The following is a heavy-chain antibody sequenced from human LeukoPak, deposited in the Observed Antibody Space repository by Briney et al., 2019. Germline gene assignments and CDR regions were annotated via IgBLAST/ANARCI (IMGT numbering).Heavy chain of an antibody. CDR3: PVLPTYVQEFDS. J-gene: IGHJ4*02. D-gene: IGHD3-10*02. CDR1: GLIVSSNY. V-gene: IGHV3-66*01. Sequence: GGSLRLSCAASGLIVSSNYMSWVRQAPGKGLEWVSVIYSGGSTSYADSVKGRFTISRDNSKNTLYLQMNSLRAEDTAVYYWPVLPTYVQEFDSWAQGTLVPSPQ. CDR2: IYSGGST.